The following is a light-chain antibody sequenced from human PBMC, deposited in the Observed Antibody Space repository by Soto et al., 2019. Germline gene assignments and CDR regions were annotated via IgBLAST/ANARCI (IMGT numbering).Light chain of an antibody. Sequence: EIVLTQSPGTLSLSPGERATLSCRASQTVSSGYLAWYQHKPGQAPRLLIYGASSRATGIPDRFSGSGSGTDFTLSISRLEPDDFAVYYCQQYGSSPWTFGQGTKVEIK. CDR3: QQYGSSPWT. J-gene: IGKJ1*01. V-gene: IGKV3-20*01. CDR1: QTVSSGY. CDR2: GAS.